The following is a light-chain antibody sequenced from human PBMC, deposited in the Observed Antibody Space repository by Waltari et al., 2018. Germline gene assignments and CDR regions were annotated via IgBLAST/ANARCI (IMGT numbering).Light chain of an antibody. V-gene: IGKV3-20*01. Sequence: EIVLTQSPGTLSFSPGERATLSCRAGQSVCRSLAWYQQKPGQAPRLLIYAASSRATGIPDRFSGSGSGTDFSLTISRLEPEDFAVYYCQHYVRLPATYGQGTKVEIK. J-gene: IGKJ1*01. CDR1: QSVCRS. CDR2: AAS. CDR3: QHYVRLPAT.